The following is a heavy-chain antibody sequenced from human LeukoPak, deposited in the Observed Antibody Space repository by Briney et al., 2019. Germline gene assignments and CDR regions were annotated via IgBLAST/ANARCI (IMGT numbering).Heavy chain of an antibody. Sequence: PGGSLRLSSAASGFTVSSNYMSWVRHAPGKGLWWGSLIYSGGSTYYTDPMKGRFTIPRPNTKNTLYLKMNSMRAEDTAVYYCGREVVRYYYDSSGYYYYGMDVWGQGTTVTVSS. CDR3: GREVVRYYYDSSGYYYYGMDV. CDR1: GFTVSSNY. J-gene: IGHJ6*02. V-gene: IGHV3-66*01. D-gene: IGHD3-22*01. CDR2: IYSGGST.